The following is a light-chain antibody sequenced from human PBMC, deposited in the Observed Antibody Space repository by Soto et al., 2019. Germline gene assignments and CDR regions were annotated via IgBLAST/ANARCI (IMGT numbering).Light chain of an antibody. CDR2: EVS. Sequence: QSALTQPASVSGSPGQSITISCTGTSSDDGGYNYVSWYQQHPGKAPKLMIYEVSNRPSGVSNRFSGSKSGNTASLTISGLQAEDEADDYCSSYTSSSTRVFGGGTKLTVL. CDR1: SSDDGGYNY. CDR3: SSYTSSSTRV. J-gene: IGLJ3*02. V-gene: IGLV2-14*01.